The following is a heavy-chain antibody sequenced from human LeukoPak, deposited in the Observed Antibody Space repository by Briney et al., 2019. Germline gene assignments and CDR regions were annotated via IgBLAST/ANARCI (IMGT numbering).Heavy chain of an antibody. CDR1: GFTFSNAW. J-gene: IGHJ4*02. CDR2: IKSKTDGGTT. Sequence: GGSLRLSCAASGFTFSNAWMSWVRQAPGKGREWVGRIKSKTDGGTTDYAAPVKGRFTISRDDSKNTLYLQMNSLKTEDTAVYYCTADWSYYPPDYWGQGTLVTVSS. V-gene: IGHV3-15*01. CDR3: TADWSYYPPDY. D-gene: IGHD1-26*01.